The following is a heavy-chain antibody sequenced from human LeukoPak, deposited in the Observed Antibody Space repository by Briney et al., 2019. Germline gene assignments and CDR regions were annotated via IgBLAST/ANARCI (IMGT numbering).Heavy chain of an antibody. CDR1: GGTFSSYA. CDR3: ARTKDYYDNSGEILEYFQH. D-gene: IGHD3-22*01. J-gene: IGHJ1*01. CDR2: IIPIFGIA. Sequence: SVKVSCKASGGTFSSYAISWVRQAPGQGLEWMGRIIPIFGIANYAQKFQGRVTITADKSTSTAYMELSSLRSEDTAVYYCARTKDYYDNSGEILEYFQHWGQGTLVTVSS. V-gene: IGHV1-69*04.